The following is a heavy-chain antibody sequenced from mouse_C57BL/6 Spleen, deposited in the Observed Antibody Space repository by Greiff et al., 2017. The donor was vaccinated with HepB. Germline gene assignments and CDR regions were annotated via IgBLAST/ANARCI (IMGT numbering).Heavy chain of an antibody. CDR1: GYTFTDYY. V-gene: IGHV1-26*01. Sequence: EVKLVESGPELVKPGASVKISCKASGYTFTDYYMNWVKQSHGKSLEWIGDINPNNGGTSYNQKFKGKATLTVDKSSSTAYMELRSLTSEDSAVYYCARCYASSRGDYWGQGTSVTVSS. CDR3: ARCYASSRGDY. CDR2: INPNNGGT. D-gene: IGHD1-1*01. J-gene: IGHJ4*01.